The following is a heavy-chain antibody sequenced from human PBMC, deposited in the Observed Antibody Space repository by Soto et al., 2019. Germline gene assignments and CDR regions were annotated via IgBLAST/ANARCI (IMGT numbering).Heavy chain of an antibody. CDR3: HTVTDYYYYGMDV. J-gene: IGHJ6*02. V-gene: IGHV4-39*01. D-gene: IGHD4-17*01. Sequence: PSETLSLTCTVSGGSISSSSYCWGWIRQPPGKGLEWIGSTYYSGSTYYNPSLKSRVTISVDTSKNQFSLKLSSVTAAGTAVYYCHTVTDYYYYGMDVWGQGTTVTVSS. CDR1: GGSISSSSYC. CDR2: TYYSGST.